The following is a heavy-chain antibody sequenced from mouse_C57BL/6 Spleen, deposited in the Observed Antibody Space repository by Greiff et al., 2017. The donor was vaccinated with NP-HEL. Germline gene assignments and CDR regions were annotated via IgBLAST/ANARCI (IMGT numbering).Heavy chain of an antibody. J-gene: IGHJ4*01. CDR2: ISDGGSYT. CDR3: ARDPPYDYGYAMDY. CDR1: GFTFSSYA. Sequence: EVKLVESGGGLVKPGGSLKLSCAASGFTFSSYAMSWVRQTPEKRLEWVATISDGGSYTYYPDNVKGRFTISRDNAKNNLYLQMSHLKSEDTAMYYCARDPPYDYGYAMDYWGQGTSVTVSS. D-gene: IGHD2-4*01. V-gene: IGHV5-4*01.